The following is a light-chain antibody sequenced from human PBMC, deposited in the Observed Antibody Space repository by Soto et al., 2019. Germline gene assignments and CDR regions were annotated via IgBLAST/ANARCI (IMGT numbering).Light chain of an antibody. CDR3: SSYTSSSTL. V-gene: IGLV2-14*01. J-gene: IGLJ1*01. Sequence: QSVLTQPASVSWSPGQSITISCTGTSSDVGGYNCVSWYQQHPGKAPKLMIYAVTDRPSGVSSRFSGSKSGNTASLTISGLQAEDEADYYCSSYTSSSTLVGTGTKV. CDR1: SSDVGGYNC. CDR2: AVT.